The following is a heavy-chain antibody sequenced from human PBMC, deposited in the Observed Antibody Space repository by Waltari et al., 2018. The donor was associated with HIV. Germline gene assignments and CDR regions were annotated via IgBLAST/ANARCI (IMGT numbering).Heavy chain of an antibody. D-gene: IGHD6-13*01. Sequence: EMQLAESGGGLLQTGESLGRSSVATGLTFRHSEVNWIRQTPEKGLEWISTISGSGGVTNYSASVKGRFTVSRDNSQNTLYLQMTTLRADDTATYYCARGAKAGPYYHYYLYVWGKGTTVTVS. CDR1: GLTFRHSE. J-gene: IGHJ6*03. V-gene: IGHV3-23*04. CDR3: ARGAKAGPYYHYYLYV. CDR2: ISGSGGVT.